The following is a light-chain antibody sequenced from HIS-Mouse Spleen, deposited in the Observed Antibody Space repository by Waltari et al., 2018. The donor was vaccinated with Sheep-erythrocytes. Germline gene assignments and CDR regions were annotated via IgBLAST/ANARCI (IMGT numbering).Light chain of an antibody. CDR2: DVS. CDR1: SSDVGGYNY. Sequence: QSALTQPASVSGSPGQSLTISCTGTSSDVGGYNYFSWYQQHPGKAPKLMIYDVSNRPSGVSNRFSGSKSGNTASLTISGLQAEDEADYYCSSYTSSSTLEVFGGGTKLTVL. J-gene: IGLJ3*02. CDR3: SSYTSSSTLEV. V-gene: IGLV2-14*03.